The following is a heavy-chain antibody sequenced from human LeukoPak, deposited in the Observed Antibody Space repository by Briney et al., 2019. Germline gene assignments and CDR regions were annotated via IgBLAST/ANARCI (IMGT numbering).Heavy chain of an antibody. V-gene: IGHV1-69*05. CDR3: ARGYCTNGVCYNNWFDP. CDR1: VGTFSSYA. J-gene: IGHJ5*02. Sequence: SVKVSCKASVGTFSSYAISWVRQAPGQGLEWMGGIIPIFGTANYAQKFQGRVTITTDESTSTAYMELSSLRSEDTAVYYCARGYCTNGVCYNNWFDPWGQGTLATVSS. CDR2: IIPIFGTA. D-gene: IGHD2-8*01.